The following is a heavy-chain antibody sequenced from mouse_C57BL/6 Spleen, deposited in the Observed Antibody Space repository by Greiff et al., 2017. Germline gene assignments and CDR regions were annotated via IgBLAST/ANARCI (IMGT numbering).Heavy chain of an antibody. Sequence: VQLQQSGPELVKPGASVKISCKASGYSFTGYYMNWVKQSPEKSLEWIGEINPSTGGTTYNQKFKSKATLTVDKSSSTAYMQLKSLTSENSAVYYCARSGYGYRFAYWGQGTLVTVSA. CDR3: ARSGYGYRFAY. D-gene: IGHD2-2*01. CDR1: GYSFTGYY. V-gene: IGHV1-42*01. J-gene: IGHJ3*01. CDR2: INPSTGGT.